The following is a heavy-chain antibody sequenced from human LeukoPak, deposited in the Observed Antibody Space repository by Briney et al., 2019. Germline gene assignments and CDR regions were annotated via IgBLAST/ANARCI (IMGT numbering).Heavy chain of an antibody. Sequence: PSGTLSLTCAVSGAPISSNNWWWSWVRQPPGKGLEWIGEIYHSGSTNYNPSLKSRVTMSVDKSKNQFSLKLSSVTAADTAVYYCARGGGGDTTFDYWGQGTLVTVSS. CDR1: GAPISSNNW. J-gene: IGHJ4*02. CDR2: IYHSGST. D-gene: IGHD2-21*02. V-gene: IGHV4-4*02. CDR3: ARGGGGDTTFDY.